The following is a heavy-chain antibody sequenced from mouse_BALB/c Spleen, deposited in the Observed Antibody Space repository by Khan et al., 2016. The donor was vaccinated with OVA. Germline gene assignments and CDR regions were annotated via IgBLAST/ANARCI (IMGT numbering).Heavy chain of an antibody. CDR1: GFSFSTYG. V-gene: IGHV5-6*01. J-gene: IGHJ3*01. Sequence: EVELVESGGDLVKPGGSLKLSCAASGFSFSTYGMSWVRQALDKRLEWVATVSTCGSYTYYPDSVKGRFTISRDNAKNTLYLQMSGLRSVDTAMSYCTGLDYCYGSARLTYWGQGTLVTVSA. D-gene: IGHD1-1*01. CDR2: VSTCGSYT. CDR3: TGLDYCYGSARLTY.